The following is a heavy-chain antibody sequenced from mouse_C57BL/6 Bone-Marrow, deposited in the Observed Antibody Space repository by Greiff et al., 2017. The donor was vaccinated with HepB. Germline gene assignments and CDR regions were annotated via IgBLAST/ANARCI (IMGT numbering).Heavy chain of an antibody. J-gene: IGHJ3*01. V-gene: IGHV1-81*01. CDR3: ARSSFYYDYGDVTWFAY. Sequence: QVQLQQSGAELARPGASVKLSCKASGYTFTSYGISWVKQRTGQGLEWIGETYPRSGNTYYHEKFKGMATLTADKSSSTAYMELRSLSSENSAVYFCARSSFYYDYGDVTWFAYWGQGTLVTVSA. D-gene: IGHD2-4*01. CDR1: GYTFTSYG. CDR2: TYPRSGNT.